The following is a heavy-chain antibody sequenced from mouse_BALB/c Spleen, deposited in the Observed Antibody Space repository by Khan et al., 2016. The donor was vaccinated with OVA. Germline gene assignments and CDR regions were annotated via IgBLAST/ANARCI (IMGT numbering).Heavy chain of an antibody. Sequence: QIQLVQSGPELKKPGETVKISCKASGYTFTNFGMNWVKQAPGKGLEWMGWINTYTGEPTYADDFKGRFAFSLETSASTAYLQINNLKNEDTATYFGARPNYLSYTMAYWGQGTSGTVSS. V-gene: IGHV9-3-1*01. J-gene: IGHJ4*01. CDR2: INTYTGEP. D-gene: IGHD2-1*01. CDR1: GYTFTNFG. CDR3: ARPNYLSYTMAY.